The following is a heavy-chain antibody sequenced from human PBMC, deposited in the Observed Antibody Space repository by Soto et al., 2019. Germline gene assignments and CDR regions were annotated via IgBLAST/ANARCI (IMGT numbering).Heavy chain of an antibody. CDR2: SKSDGSST. CDR1: GFTFSNYW. J-gene: IGHJ4*02. Sequence: GYSMRISCAACGFTFSNYWMPWVRQTPGKGLVWVSESKSDGSSTKYADSVNGRFTVSRDNAKNTLYLQIISLVVEVTAVYYWRVWIGELSTDYWGQGTLVTVS. CDR3: RVWIGELSTDY. D-gene: IGHD3-10*01. V-gene: IGHV3-74*03.